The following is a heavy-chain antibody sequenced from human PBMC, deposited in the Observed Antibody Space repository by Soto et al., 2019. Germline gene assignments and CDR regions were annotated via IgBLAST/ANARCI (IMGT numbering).Heavy chain of an antibody. CDR1: GFTINSNY. J-gene: IGHJ4*02. CDR3: ARDLNY. V-gene: IGHV3-66*01. CDR2: TYSGETT. Sequence: PGGSLRLSCAASGFTINSNYMSWVRQAPGKGLEWISITYSGETTYNADSVKGRFTISTDNSKNTLHLQMYSLRAEDTAVYYCARDLNYWGQGTLVTVSS.